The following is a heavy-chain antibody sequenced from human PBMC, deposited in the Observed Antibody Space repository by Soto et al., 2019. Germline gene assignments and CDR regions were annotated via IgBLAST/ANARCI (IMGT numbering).Heavy chain of an antibody. CDR3: ARAWRAEAGWANWFDR. CDR1: GGSISGEGYY. V-gene: IGHV4-31*03. CDR2: IHYSGST. Sequence: QVQLQESGPGLVEPSQTLSLTCTVSGGSISGEGYYWSWIRQYSGRGLEWIGYIHYSGSTYYNPSLKSRVTISVDTSKTQFFLKLNSMTAADTAVYYCARAWRAEAGWANWFDRWGQGTLVIVSS. J-gene: IGHJ5*02. D-gene: IGHD6-13*01.